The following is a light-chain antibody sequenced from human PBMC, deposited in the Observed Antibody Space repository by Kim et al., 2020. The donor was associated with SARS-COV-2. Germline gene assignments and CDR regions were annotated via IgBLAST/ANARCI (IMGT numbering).Light chain of an antibody. J-gene: IGLJ2*01. CDR3: CSYASSGTLI. Sequence: QSALTPPASVSGSPGQSITISCTGTSSDVGNYNYVSWYQHHPGEAPKVMIYDVTKRPSGVSNRFFGSKSGNTASLTISGLQTEDEADYYCCSYASSGTLIFGGGTQLTVL. V-gene: IGLV2-14*03. CDR2: DVT. CDR1: SSDVGNYNY.